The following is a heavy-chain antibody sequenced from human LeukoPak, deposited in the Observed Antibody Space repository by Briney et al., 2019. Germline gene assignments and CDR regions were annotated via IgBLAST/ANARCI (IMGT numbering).Heavy chain of an antibody. J-gene: IGHJ4*02. V-gene: IGHV5-10-1*01. D-gene: IGHD3-22*01. CDR3: ARQLDYYDKRDY. CDR2: IDPSDSYS. Sequence: PGQSLRISCKGSGYSFTNYGISWVRQMPGKGLEWMGRIDPSDSYSNYGPSFQGHVTISADRSISTAYLQWRSLKASDTAMYYCARQLDYYDKRDYWGQGTPVTVDS. CDR1: GYSFTNYG.